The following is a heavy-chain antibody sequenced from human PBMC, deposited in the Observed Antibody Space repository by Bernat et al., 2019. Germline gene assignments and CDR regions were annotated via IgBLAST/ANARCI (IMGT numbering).Heavy chain of an antibody. V-gene: IGHV5-51*01. Sequence: EVQLVQSGAEVKKPGESLKISCKGSGYSFTSYWIGWVRQIPGKGLEWMGIIYPGDSDTRYSPSFQGQVTISADKSISTAYLQWSSLKASDTAMYYCARLWDFWRGHLDAFDIWGQGTMVTVSS. CDR3: ARLWDFWRGHLDAFDI. D-gene: IGHD3-3*01. CDR2: IYPGDSDT. CDR1: GYSFTSYW. J-gene: IGHJ3*02.